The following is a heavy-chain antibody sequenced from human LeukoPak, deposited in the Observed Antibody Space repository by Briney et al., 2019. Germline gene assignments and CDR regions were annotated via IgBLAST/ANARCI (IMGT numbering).Heavy chain of an antibody. D-gene: IGHD3-10*01. CDR3: VSRYGSGSYGFDF. CDR1: GASISNYY. Sequence: SETLSLTCTVSGASISNYYWTWIRQPPGKGLEWIGYYYYGGSTEYNPSLKSRVTISVDTFKNQFSLKLSSVTAADTAVYYCVSRYGSGSYGFDFWGQGTLVTVSS. V-gene: IGHV4-59*01. CDR2: YYYGGST. J-gene: IGHJ4*02.